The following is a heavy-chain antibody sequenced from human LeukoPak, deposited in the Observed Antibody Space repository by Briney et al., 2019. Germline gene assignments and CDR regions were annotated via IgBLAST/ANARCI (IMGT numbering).Heavy chain of an antibody. Sequence: ASVTVSCTASGYTFTGYYMHWLRQAPGQGLEWMGWINPNSGSTNYPQKFQGGVTMTRETYNSTAYMELSRLRSDDTAVYYCASGGLLWFGERHYYYYYYMDVWGKGTTVTISS. CDR1: GYTFTGYY. J-gene: IGHJ6*03. V-gene: IGHV1-2*02. CDR2: INPNSGST. CDR3: ASGGLLWFGERHYYYYYYMDV. D-gene: IGHD3-10*01.